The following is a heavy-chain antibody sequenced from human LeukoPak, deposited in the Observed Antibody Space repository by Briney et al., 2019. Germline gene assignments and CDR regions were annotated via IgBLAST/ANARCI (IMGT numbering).Heavy chain of an antibody. Sequence: GGSLRLSCAASGFTFSDYYMSWIRQAPGKGLEWVSYISSSGSTIYYADSVKGRFTISRDNAKNSLYLQMNSLRAEDTAVYYCAKVLVRFYGGKPPLGYWGQGTLVTVSS. CDR2: ISSSGSTI. V-gene: IGHV3-11*04. J-gene: IGHJ4*02. CDR1: GFTFSDYY. D-gene: IGHD4/OR15-4a*01. CDR3: AKVLVRFYGGKPPLGY.